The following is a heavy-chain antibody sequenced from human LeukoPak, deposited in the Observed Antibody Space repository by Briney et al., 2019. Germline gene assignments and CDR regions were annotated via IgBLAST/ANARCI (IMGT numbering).Heavy chain of an antibody. V-gene: IGHV3-48*04. Sequence: GGSLRLSCAASGFTFSSYSMNWVRQAPGKGLEWVSYISSSSSTIYYADSVKGRFTISRDNAKNSLYLQMNSLRAEDTAVYYCASGPSAKGRYGSGIINFDYWGQGTLVTVSS. CDR2: ISSSSSTI. CDR3: ASGPSAKGRYGSGIINFDY. D-gene: IGHD3-10*01. CDR1: GFTFSSYS. J-gene: IGHJ4*02.